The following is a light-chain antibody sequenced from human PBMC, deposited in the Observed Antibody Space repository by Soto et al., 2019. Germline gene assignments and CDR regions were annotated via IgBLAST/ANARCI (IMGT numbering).Light chain of an antibody. CDR1: QGISSA. Sequence: GDRVTITCRASQGISSALAWYQQKPGKAPKLLIYDASSLESGVPSRFSGSGSGTDFTLTISSLQPEYFATYYCQQFNSYPITFGQGTRLRLN. CDR3: QQFNSYPIT. CDR2: DAS. V-gene: IGKV1-13*02. J-gene: IGKJ5*01.